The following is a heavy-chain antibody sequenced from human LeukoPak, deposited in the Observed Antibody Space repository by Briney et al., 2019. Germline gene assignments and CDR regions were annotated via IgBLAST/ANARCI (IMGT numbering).Heavy chain of an antibody. CDR2: ITSSSSTL. V-gene: IGHV3-48*01. J-gene: IGHJ4*02. D-gene: IGHD5-18*01. CDR1: GFRFSSYS. Sequence: GGSLRLSRAASGFRFSSYSMNWVRQAPGKGLEWVSYITSSSSTLYYADSVKGRFTISRDNAKNSLYLQMNSLRAEDTAVYYCAKDTSMVTGYYFDYWGQGTLVTVSS. CDR3: AKDTSMVTGYYFDY.